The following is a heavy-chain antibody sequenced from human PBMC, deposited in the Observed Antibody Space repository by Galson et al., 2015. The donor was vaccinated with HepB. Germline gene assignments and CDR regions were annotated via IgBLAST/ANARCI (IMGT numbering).Heavy chain of an antibody. CDR1: GFTFSSYS. Sequence: SLRLSCAASGFTFSSYSMNWVRQAPGKGLEWVSSISSSSSYIYYADSVKGRFTISRDNAKNTLYLQMNSLRAEDTAVYYCAREGPSTVTTFDYWGQGTLVTVSS. CDR2: ISSSSSYI. J-gene: IGHJ4*02. CDR3: AREGPSTVTTFDY. D-gene: IGHD4-17*01. V-gene: IGHV3-21*01.